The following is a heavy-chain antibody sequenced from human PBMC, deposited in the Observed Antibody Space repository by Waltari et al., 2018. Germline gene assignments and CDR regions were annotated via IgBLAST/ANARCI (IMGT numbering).Heavy chain of an antibody. CDR3: TAGVTTL. J-gene: IGHJ4*02. CDR1: VISFSYFS. CDR2: ISVSSGQI. D-gene: IGHD4-17*01. V-gene: IGHV3-21*02. Sequence: EVQLVESGGGLVRQGGSLRHSCEDSVISFSYFSRNWVRQAPGKSLVWVSCISVSSGQIVYADSVKGRFTISRDNANKSLYLQMNSLRVEDTAVYYCTAGVTTLWGQGTLVTVSS.